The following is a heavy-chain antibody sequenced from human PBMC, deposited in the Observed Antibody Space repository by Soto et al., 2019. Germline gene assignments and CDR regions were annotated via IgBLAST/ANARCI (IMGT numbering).Heavy chain of an antibody. D-gene: IGHD3-3*01. Sequence: GGSLRLSCAASGFTFSSYAMHWVRQAPGKGLEWVSGISGSGGSTYYADSVKGRFTISRDSSKNTLYLQMNSLRAEDTAVYYCAKVPYDFWSGYYPPLYFDYWGQGTLVTVSS. CDR3: AKVPYDFWSGYYPPLYFDY. CDR2: ISGSGGST. J-gene: IGHJ4*02. V-gene: IGHV3-23*01. CDR1: GFTFSSYA.